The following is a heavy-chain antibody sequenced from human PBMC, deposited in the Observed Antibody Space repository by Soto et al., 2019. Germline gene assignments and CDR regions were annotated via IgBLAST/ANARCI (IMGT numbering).Heavy chain of an antibody. V-gene: IGHV4-4*02. Sequence: PSETLSLTCAVSGGSISSSNWWSWVRQPPGKGLEWIGEIYHSGSTNYNPSLKSRVTISVAKSKNQFSLKLSSVTAADTAVYYCARAIWYCSGGSCYSDAFDIWGQGTMVT. CDR2: IYHSGST. D-gene: IGHD2-15*01. CDR1: GGSISSSNW. J-gene: IGHJ3*02. CDR3: ARAIWYCSGGSCYSDAFDI.